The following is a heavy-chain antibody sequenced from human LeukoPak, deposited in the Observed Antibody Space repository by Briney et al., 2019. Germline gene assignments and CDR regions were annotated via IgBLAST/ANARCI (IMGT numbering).Heavy chain of an antibody. J-gene: IGHJ4*02. CDR3: ARVPNKILWFGELLGYYFDY. V-gene: IGHV4-31*03. CDR2: IYYSGST. CDR1: GGSISSGGYY. Sequence: PSETLSLTCTVSGGSISSGGYYWSWIRQHPGKGLEWIGYIYYSGSTYYNPSLKSRVTISVDTSKNQFSLKLSSVTAADTAVYYCARVPNKILWFGELLGYYFDYWGQGTLVTVSS. D-gene: IGHD3-10*01.